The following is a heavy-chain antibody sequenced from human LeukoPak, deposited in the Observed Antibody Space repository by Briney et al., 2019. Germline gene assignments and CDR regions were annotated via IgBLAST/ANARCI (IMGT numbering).Heavy chain of an antibody. CDR1: AFTFSDYW. Sequence: GSLRLSCAASAFTFSDYWMTWIRQPPGKGLEWIGEINHSGSTNYNPSLKSRVTISVDTSKNQFSLKLSSVTAADTAVYYCARRLLPDWFDPWGQGTLVTVSS. J-gene: IGHJ5*02. CDR2: INHSGST. V-gene: IGHV4-34*01. D-gene: IGHD2-15*01. CDR3: ARRLLPDWFDP.